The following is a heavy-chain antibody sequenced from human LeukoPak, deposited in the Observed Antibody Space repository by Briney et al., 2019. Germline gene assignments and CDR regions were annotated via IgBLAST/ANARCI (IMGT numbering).Heavy chain of an antibody. V-gene: IGHV7-4-1*02. CDR1: GYTFTNYA. J-gene: IGHJ5*02. D-gene: IGHD2-2*01. CDR3: ARSLFGDQYQLLHNWFDP. Sequence: ASVKVSCKASGYTFTNYAMNWVRQAPGQGLEWMGWINTDTGNPTYAQGFTRRLVFSLDTSASTAYLQISSLKAEDTAVYYCARSLFGDQYQLLHNWFDPWGQGTLVTVSS. CDR2: INTDTGNP.